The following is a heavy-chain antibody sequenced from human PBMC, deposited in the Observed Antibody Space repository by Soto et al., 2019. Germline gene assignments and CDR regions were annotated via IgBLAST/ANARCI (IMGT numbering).Heavy chain of an antibody. J-gene: IGHJ4*02. D-gene: IGHD2-21*01. V-gene: IGHV4-39*02. Sequence: QLQLQESGPGLVKPSETLSLTCAVSGGSISSSSYYWGWLRQPPGKGLEWIGSIYYSGSTCYNPSLTSRLTISVDTSKTPFSLRRTSGTAAESAVYYCASLPDWGWGNNWGQGTRVTVSS. CDR1: GGSISSSSYY. CDR2: IYYSGST. CDR3: ASLPDWGWGNN.